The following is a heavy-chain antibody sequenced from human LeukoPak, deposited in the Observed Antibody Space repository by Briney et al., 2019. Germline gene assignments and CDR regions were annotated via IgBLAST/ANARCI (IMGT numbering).Heavy chain of an antibody. V-gene: IGHV3-7*01. CDR1: TLTFNSYS. D-gene: IGHD6-19*01. CDR3: VRCGGGQWVAWGVFDV. Sequence: VSLTLSCTASTLTFNSYSMTWVRPAQGKGLEWVANIKQDGREEYYMDTEKGRGIITRDNASKSLFLRINSLRVEETGVFYCVRCGGGQWVAWGVFDVWGQGTMVTVSS. J-gene: IGHJ3*01. CDR2: IKQDGREE.